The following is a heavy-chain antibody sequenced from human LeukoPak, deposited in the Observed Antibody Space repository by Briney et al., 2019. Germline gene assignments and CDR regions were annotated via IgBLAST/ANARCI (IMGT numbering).Heavy chain of an antibody. Sequence: SETLSLTCTVPGGSISSSSYYWGWIRQPPGKGLEWIGSIYYSGSTYYNPSLKSRVTISVDTSKNQFSLKLSSVTAADTAVYSGARGTTVATLGSWGQGTLVTVSS. CDR3: ARGTTVATLGS. CDR1: GGSISSSSYY. V-gene: IGHV4-39*01. J-gene: IGHJ5*02. CDR2: IYYSGST. D-gene: IGHD4-17*01.